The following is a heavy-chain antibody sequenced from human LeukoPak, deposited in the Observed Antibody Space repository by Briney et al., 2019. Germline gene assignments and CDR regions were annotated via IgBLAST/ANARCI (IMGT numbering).Heavy chain of an antibody. CDR1: GYTFTGYY. CDR2: INPNSGGT. J-gene: IGHJ3*02. V-gene: IGHV1-2*02. D-gene: IGHD2-2*01. Sequence: ASVKVSCKASGYTFTGYYMHWVRQAPGQGLEWMGWINPNSGGTNYAQKFQGRVTMTRDTSISTAYMELSRLRSDDTAVYYCARVLPIIVVVPAANGAFDIWGQGTMVTVSS. CDR3: ARVLPIIVVVPAANGAFDI.